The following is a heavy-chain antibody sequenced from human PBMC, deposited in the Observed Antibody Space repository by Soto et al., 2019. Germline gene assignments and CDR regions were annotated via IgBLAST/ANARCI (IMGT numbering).Heavy chain of an antibody. V-gene: IGHV4-34*01. J-gene: IGHJ6*02. Sequence: SETLSLTCAVYGGSFSGYYWSWTRQPPGKGLEWIGEINHSGSTNYNPSLKSRVTISVDTSKNQFSLKLSSVTAADTAVYYCARLRGYCSSTSCIYYYYYGMDVWGQGTTVTVSS. D-gene: IGHD2-2*01. CDR3: ARLRGYCSSTSCIYYYYYGMDV. CDR2: INHSGST. CDR1: GGSFSGYY.